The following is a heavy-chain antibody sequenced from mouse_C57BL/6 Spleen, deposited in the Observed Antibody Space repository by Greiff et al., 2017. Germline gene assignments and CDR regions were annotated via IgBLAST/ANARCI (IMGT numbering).Heavy chain of an antibody. J-gene: IGHJ3*01. V-gene: IGHV1-59*01. Sequence: QVQLQQPGAELVRPGTSVKLSCKASGYTFTSYWMHWVKQRPGQGLEWIGVIDPSDSYTNYNQKFKGKATLTVDTSSSTAYMQLSSLTSEDSAVYYCARKDGNYEGWFAYWGQGTLVTVSA. CDR2: IDPSDSYT. CDR3: ARKDGNYEGWFAY. D-gene: IGHD2-1*01. CDR1: GYTFTSYW.